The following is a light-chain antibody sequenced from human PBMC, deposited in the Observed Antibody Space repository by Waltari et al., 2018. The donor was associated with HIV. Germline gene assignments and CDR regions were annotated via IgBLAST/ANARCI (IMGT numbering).Light chain of an antibody. CDR2: GNT. CDR1: SANIGAGYD. Sequence: QSVLTQQPSVSGAPGPRVTIYCTGSSANIGAGYDVHWYQQFPGKAPKLLIDGNTDRRGGVPDRLSCSKSGTSASLAITWLQAEDEADYYCQSYDSSLSAWVFGGGTKLTVL. J-gene: IGLJ3*02. CDR3: QSYDSSLSAWV. V-gene: IGLV1-40*01.